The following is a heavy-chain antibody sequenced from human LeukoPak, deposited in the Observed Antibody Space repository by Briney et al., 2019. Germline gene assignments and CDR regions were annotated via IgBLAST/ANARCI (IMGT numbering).Heavy chain of an antibody. V-gene: IGHV3-23*01. CDR2: LTSGGST. J-gene: IGHJ3*02. CDR1: GFTFSGYA. Sequence: GGSLRLSCAASGFTFSGYAISWVRQAPGKGLEWVSALTSGGSTFYADSVKGRFTISRDNSKNTLSLQMNSLRAEDTAVYYCAKVARDGYNNDAFDIWGQGTMVTVSS. D-gene: IGHD5-24*01. CDR3: AKVARDGYNNDAFDI.